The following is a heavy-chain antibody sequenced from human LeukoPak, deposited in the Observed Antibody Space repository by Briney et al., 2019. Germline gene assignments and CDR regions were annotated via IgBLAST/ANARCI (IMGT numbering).Heavy chain of an antibody. CDR1: GVSISSSIYY. CDR2: IYYSGTT. J-gene: IGHJ5*02. V-gene: IGHV4-39*01. CDR3: ARHLLYDSSGYYGNKFDP. Sequence: SETLSLTCTVSGVSISSSIYYWGWIRQPPGKGLEWIGSIYYSGTTYYNPSLKSRVTISVDTSETQFSLELNSVTAADTAVYYCARHLLYDSSGYYGNKFDPWGQGTLVTVSS. D-gene: IGHD3-22*01.